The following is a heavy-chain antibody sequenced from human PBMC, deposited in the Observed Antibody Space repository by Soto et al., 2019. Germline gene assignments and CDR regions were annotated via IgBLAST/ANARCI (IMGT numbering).Heavy chain of an antibody. V-gene: IGHV4-61*05. Sequence: SETLSLTCTVSGGSISSSSYYWGWIRQPPGRGLEWIGYIYYSENTNYNPSLKSRVTMAVDTSKNQFSLKLSSVTAADTAVYYCASLYYDFWSGYQPLYFDYWGQGTLVTVSS. CDR2: IYYSENT. CDR3: ASLYYDFWSGYQPLYFDY. CDR1: GGSISSSSYY. J-gene: IGHJ4*02. D-gene: IGHD3-3*01.